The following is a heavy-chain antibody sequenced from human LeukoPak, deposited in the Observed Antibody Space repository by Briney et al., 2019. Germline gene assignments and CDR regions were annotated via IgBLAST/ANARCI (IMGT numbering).Heavy chain of an antibody. J-gene: IGHJ4*02. V-gene: IGHV3-74*01. CDR2: INTDGTRT. Sequence: GGSLRLSCAASGFTFSNYWMHWVRQAPGRGLVWVSRINTDGTRTSYADSVKGRFTISRDNAKNTLFLQMNSLRAEDTAVYYCASKQGDYWGQGTLVTVSS. CDR3: ASKQGDY. CDR1: GFTFSNYW.